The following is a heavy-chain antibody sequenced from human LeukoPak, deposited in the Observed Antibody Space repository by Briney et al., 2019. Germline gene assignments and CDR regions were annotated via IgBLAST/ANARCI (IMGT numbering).Heavy chain of an antibody. Sequence: ASVKVSCEASGYTLTTYGISWVRQAPGQGLEWMGWISAYNGHTKYAENLQGRVTLTTDTSTSTAYMELRSLISDDTAVYYCARDIGSILVFGVAPSWFDPWGQGTLVTVSS. CDR1: GYTLTTYG. CDR2: ISAYNGHT. D-gene: IGHD3-3*01. CDR3: ARDIGSILVFGVAPSWFDP. J-gene: IGHJ5*02. V-gene: IGHV1-18*01.